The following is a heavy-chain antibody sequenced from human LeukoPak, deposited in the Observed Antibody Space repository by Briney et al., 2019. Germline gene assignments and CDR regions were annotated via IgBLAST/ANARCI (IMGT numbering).Heavy chain of an antibody. V-gene: IGHV3-48*03. Sequence: PGGSLRLSCAASGFTFSSYEMNWVRQAPGKGLEWVSYISSSGNTIYYADSVKGRFTISRDNAKNSLYLQMNSLRAEDTAVYYCAKDARRSSGWYFFDSWGQGTLVTVSS. J-gene: IGHJ4*02. CDR2: ISSSGNTI. D-gene: IGHD6-19*01. CDR1: GFTFSSYE. CDR3: AKDARRSSGWYFFDS.